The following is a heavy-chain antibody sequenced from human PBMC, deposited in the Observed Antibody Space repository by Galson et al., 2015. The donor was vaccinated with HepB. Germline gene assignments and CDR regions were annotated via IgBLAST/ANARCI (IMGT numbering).Heavy chain of an antibody. D-gene: IGHD1-26*01. CDR1: GDSVSSSNAA. Sequence: CAISGDSVSSSNAAWNWIRQSPSRGLEWLGRTYYRSKWYNEYAVSVKSRITINPDTSKNQFSLQLNSVTPEDTAVYYCATTSGSSLGYWGQGTLVTVSS. CDR2: TYYRSKWYN. CDR3: ATTSGSSLGY. V-gene: IGHV6-1*01. J-gene: IGHJ4*02.